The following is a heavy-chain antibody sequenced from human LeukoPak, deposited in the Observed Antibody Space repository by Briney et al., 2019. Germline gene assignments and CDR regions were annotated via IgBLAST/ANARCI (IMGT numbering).Heavy chain of an antibody. CDR2: IDPNGGST. J-gene: IGHJ4*02. V-gene: IGHV1-46*03. D-gene: IGHD6-13*01. Sequence: GASVKVSCKASGYTFTNYYMHWVRQAPGQGLEWMGIIDPNGGSTTYAQKFQGRVTMTRDTSTSTVYMQLSSLRFEDTAVYYCTKGGGSSSWYDYWGQGTLVTVSS. CDR3: TKGGGSSSWYDY. CDR1: GYTFTNYY.